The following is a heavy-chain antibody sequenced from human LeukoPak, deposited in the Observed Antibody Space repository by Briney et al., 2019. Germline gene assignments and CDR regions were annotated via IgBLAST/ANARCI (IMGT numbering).Heavy chain of an antibody. V-gene: IGHV4-59*12. Sequence: SETLSLTCTVSGGSISDYYWSWIRQPPGKGLEWIGSIYYTGTTNYNPSLESRVTISVDSSNNQISLNLNSVIAADTGMYFCARGGFYGHPFEFGGQGTLVTVSA. CDR2: IYYTGTT. CDR3: ARGGFYGHPFEF. CDR1: GGSISDYY. D-gene: IGHD3-10*01. J-gene: IGHJ4*02.